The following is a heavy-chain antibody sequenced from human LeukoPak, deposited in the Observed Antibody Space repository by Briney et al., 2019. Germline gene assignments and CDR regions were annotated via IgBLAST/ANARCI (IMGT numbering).Heavy chain of an antibody. CDR2: IKQDGSDK. CDR1: GFTFSSYW. Sequence: GGSLRLSCAASGFTFSSYWMTWVRQAPGKGLEWVASIKQDGSDKYYVDSVKGRFTISRDNAKNSLYLQVNSLRAEDTAVYYCASGTYYYYFDYWGQGTLVPVSS. J-gene: IGHJ4*02. CDR3: ASGTYYYYFDY. V-gene: IGHV3-7*01. D-gene: IGHD1-26*01.